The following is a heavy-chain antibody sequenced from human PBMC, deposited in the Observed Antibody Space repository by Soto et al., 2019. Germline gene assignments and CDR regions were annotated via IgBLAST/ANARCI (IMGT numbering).Heavy chain of an antibody. Sequence: SETLSLTCAVSGGSISSSNWWSWVRQPPGKGLEWIGDIYHSGSTNYNPSLKSRVTISVDTSKNQFSLKLSSVTAADTAVNYCARTPRYCSGGSCFQNWFDPWGQGTLVTVSS. CDR2: IYHSGST. CDR3: ARTPRYCSGGSCFQNWFDP. CDR1: GGSISSSNW. J-gene: IGHJ5*02. V-gene: IGHV4-4*02. D-gene: IGHD2-15*01.